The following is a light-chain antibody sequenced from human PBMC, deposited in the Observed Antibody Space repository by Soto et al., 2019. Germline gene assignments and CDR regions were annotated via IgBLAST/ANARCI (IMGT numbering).Light chain of an antibody. CDR1: QSVSSN. J-gene: IGKJ1*01. CDR3: QQYNNWPPP. Sequence: EIVMTQSPATLSVSPGERATLSCRASQSVSSNLAWYQQIPGQAPRLLIYGASTRATGIPARFSGSGSGAEFTLTISSLQSEDFAVYYCQQYNNWPPPFGQGTKVDI. V-gene: IGKV3-15*01. CDR2: GAS.